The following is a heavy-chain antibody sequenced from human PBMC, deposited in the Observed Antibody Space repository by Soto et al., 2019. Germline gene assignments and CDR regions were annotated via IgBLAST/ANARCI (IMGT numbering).Heavy chain of an antibody. J-gene: IGHJ3*02. V-gene: IGHV3-53*01. Sequence: GGSLRLSCAASGFTVSSNYMSWVRQAPGKGLEWVSVIYSGGSTYYADSVKGRFTISRDNSKNTLYLQMNSLRAEDTAVYYCARDQRYCSGGSCYFEADAFDIWRQGTMVTVSS. CDR2: IYSGGST. CDR3: ARDQRYCSGGSCYFEADAFDI. CDR1: GFTVSSNY. D-gene: IGHD2-15*01.